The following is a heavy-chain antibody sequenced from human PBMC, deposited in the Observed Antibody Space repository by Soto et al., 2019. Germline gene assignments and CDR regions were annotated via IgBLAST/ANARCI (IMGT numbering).Heavy chain of an antibody. CDR2: IYPNDSDT. J-gene: IGHJ4*02. D-gene: IGHD3-3*01. V-gene: IGHV5-51*01. CDR3: SRGGVSPPTFDY. CDR1: GYKFADYW. Sequence: GESLKISCKGSGYKFADYWIGWVRQMPGQGLELMGIIYPNDSDTRYRPSFQGQVTISADKSISSAYLQWSSLRASDTAIYYCSRGGVSPPTFDYWGQGTPVPVS.